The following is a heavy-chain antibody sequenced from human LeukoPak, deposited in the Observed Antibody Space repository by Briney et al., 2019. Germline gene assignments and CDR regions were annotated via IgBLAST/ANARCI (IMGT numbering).Heavy chain of an antibody. J-gene: IGHJ3*02. Sequence: ASVKVSCKVSGYTLTELSMHWVRQAPGKGLEWMGGFDPEDGETIYAQKFQGRVTMTEDTSTDTAYMELSSLRSEDTAVYYCATSGGYVSNDAFDIWGQGTMVTVSS. CDR3: ATSGGYVSNDAFDI. CDR2: FDPEDGET. CDR1: GYTLTELS. V-gene: IGHV1-24*01. D-gene: IGHD5-12*01.